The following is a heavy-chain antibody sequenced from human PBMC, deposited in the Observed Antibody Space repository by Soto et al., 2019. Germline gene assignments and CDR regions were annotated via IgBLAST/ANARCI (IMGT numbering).Heavy chain of an antibody. CDR3: ARDPVEKQFKGHGISYYYYGMDV. CDR2: IIPIFGTA. J-gene: IGHJ6*02. D-gene: IGHD6-19*01. V-gene: IGHV1-69*13. Sequence: SVKVSCKASGGTFSSYAISWVRQAPGQGLEWMGGIIPIFGTANYAQKFQGRVTITADESTSTAYMELSSLRSEDTAVYYCARDPVEKQFKGHGISYYYYGMDVWGQGTTVTVSS. CDR1: GGTFSSYA.